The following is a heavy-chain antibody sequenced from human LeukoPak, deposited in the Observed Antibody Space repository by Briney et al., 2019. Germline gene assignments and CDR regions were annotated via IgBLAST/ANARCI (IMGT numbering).Heavy chain of an antibody. CDR2: ISSSGSTI. CDR3: AREIGYGSGSGRFDP. Sequence: PGGSLRLSCAASGFTFSRYIMNWVRQPPGKGLEWVSYISSSGSTIYYADSVKGRFTISRDNAKNTLYLQMSSLRVDDTAVYYCAREIGYGSGSGRFDPWGQGTLVTVSS. D-gene: IGHD3-10*01. CDR1: GFTFSRYI. V-gene: IGHV3-48*04. J-gene: IGHJ5*02.